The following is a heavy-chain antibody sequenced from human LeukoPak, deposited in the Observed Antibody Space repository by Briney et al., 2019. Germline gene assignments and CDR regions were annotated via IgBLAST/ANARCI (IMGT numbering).Heavy chain of an antibody. J-gene: IGHJ6*02. D-gene: IGHD3-3*01. CDR2: IKQDGSEK. CDR1: GFTFSSYW. Sequence: PGGSLRLSCAASGFTFSSYWMSWVRQAPGKGLEWVANIKQDGSEKYYVDSVKGRFTISRDNAKNSLHLQMNSLRAEDTAVYYCAREGLNDFWSGYYPKNYGMDVWGQGTTVTVSS. CDR3: AREGLNDFWSGYYPKNYGMDV. V-gene: IGHV3-7*01.